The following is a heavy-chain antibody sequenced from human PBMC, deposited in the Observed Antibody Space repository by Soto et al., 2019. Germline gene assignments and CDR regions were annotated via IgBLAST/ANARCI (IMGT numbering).Heavy chain of an antibody. J-gene: IGHJ6*02. D-gene: IGHD3-22*01. Sequence: SVKVSCKASGGTFSSYAISWVRQAPGQVLEWMGGIIPIFDTADYAQKFQGRVTITADESTNTAYMELSSLRSEDTAVYYCAGHSSGVPGYYYGIDVWGQGTTVTVSS. V-gene: IGHV1-69*13. CDR3: AGHSSGVPGYYYGIDV. CDR1: GGTFSSYA. CDR2: IIPIFDTA.